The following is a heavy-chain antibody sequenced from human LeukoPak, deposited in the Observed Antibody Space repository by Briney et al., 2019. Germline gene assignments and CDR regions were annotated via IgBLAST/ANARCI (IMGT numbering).Heavy chain of an antibody. Sequence: GGSLRLSCAASGFTFSSYEMNWVRQAPGKGLEWVSYISSSGSTIYYADSVKGRFTISRDNAKNSLYLQMNSLRAEDTAVYYCVREPRDGPAYYFDYWGKGTLVTVSS. V-gene: IGHV3-48*03. CDR3: VREPRDGPAYYFDY. CDR2: ISSSGSTI. D-gene: IGHD1-14*01. J-gene: IGHJ4*02. CDR1: GFTFSSYE.